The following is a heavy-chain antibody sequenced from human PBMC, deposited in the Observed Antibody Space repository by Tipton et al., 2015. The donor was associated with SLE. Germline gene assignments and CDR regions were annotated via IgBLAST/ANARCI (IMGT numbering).Heavy chain of an antibody. Sequence: LRLSCTVSGGSISSYSWSWIRQPPGKGLEWIGYIYYSGSTNYNPSLKSRVTISVDTSKNQFSLKLSSVPAADTAVYYCARWAGPTVNFDYWGQGTLVTVSS. CDR2: IYYSGST. J-gene: IGHJ4*02. D-gene: IGHD4-11*01. CDR3: ARWAGPTVNFDY. V-gene: IGHV4-59*01. CDR1: GGSISSYS.